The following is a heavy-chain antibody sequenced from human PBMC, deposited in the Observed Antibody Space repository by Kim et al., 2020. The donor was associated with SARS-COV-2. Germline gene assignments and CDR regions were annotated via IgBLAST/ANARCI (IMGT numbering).Heavy chain of an antibody. V-gene: IGHV4-59*01. CDR1: GGSIRSYY. Sequence: SETLSLTCSVSGGSIRSYYYNWIRQPPGKGLEWIGYIYYSGSTSYNPSLKNRVTMSVDTSKNQFSLKLSSVTAADTAVYYCARGGSSSWNVNWFDPWGQGILVTVSS. CDR2: IYYSGST. D-gene: IGHD6-13*01. J-gene: IGHJ5*02. CDR3: ARGGSSSWNVNWFDP.